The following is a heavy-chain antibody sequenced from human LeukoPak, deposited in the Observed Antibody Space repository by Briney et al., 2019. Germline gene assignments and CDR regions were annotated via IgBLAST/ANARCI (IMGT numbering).Heavy chain of an antibody. Sequence: GGSLRLFCVASGFDISYNYVGWVRQAPGKGLEWVSVIHTGRTTHYADSVKGRFTISKDNSNNTVFLQMNSVRVEDTAVYYCARVWFGYFFQWGQGALVTVSS. V-gene: IGHV3-53*01. CDR1: GFDISYNY. D-gene: IGHD3-10*01. CDR3: ARVWFGYFFQ. J-gene: IGHJ4*02. CDR2: IHTGRTT.